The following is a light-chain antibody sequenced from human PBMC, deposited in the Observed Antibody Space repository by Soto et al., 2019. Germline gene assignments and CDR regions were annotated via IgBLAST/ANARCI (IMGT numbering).Light chain of an antibody. Sequence: EIVLTQSPGTLSLPPLEIATLSFKTSQSRGSNFLAWYQHKPGQAPRLLIYASSNRATGIPDRFSGSASGTDFTLTINRLETEDFAVYYCQLYSISPHFGQGTRLEIK. CDR3: QLYSISPH. CDR1: QSRGSNF. V-gene: IGKV3-20*01. J-gene: IGKJ5*01. CDR2: ASS.